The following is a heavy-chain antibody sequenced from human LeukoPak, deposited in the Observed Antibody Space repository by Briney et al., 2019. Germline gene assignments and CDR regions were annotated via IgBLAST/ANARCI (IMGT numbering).Heavy chain of an antibody. CDR2: TSAYNGNT. V-gene: IGHV1-18*01. J-gene: IGHJ4*02. CDR1: GYTFTSYG. D-gene: IGHD6-13*01. Sequence: GASVKVSCKASGYTFTSYGISWVGQAPEQGLEWLGWTSAYNGNTNYAQKLQGRVTMTTDTSTSTAYMELRSLRSDDTAVYYCARDIPSIAAAGMNDYWGQGTLVTVSS. CDR3: ARDIPSIAAAGMNDY.